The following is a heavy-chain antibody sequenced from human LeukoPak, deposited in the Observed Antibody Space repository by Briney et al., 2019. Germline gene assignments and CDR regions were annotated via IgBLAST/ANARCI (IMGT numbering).Heavy chain of an antibody. CDR2: INSDGSST. Sequence: HPGGSLRLSCAASGFTFSSYWMHWVRQAPGKGLVWVSRINSDGSSTAYADSVKGRFTISRDNAKNTLYLQMNSLRAEDTAVYYCARSSSGIAVAGSGYWGQGTLVTVSS. CDR3: ARSSSGIAVAGSGY. CDR1: GFTFSSYW. D-gene: IGHD6-19*01. J-gene: IGHJ4*02. V-gene: IGHV3-74*01.